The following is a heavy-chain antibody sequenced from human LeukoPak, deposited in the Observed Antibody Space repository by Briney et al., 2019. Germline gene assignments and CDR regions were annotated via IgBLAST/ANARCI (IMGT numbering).Heavy chain of an antibody. CDR1: GYTFTSYG. CDR2: ISAYNGNT. Sequence: ASVKVSCKASGYTFTSYGISWVRQAPGQGLEWMGWISAYNGNTNYAQKLQGRVTMTTDTSTSTAYMELRSLRSDDTAVYYCARVPPKYSSSWYFRDWFDPWGQGTLVTVSS. V-gene: IGHV1-18*01. D-gene: IGHD6-13*01. J-gene: IGHJ5*02. CDR3: ARVPPKYSSSWYFRDWFDP.